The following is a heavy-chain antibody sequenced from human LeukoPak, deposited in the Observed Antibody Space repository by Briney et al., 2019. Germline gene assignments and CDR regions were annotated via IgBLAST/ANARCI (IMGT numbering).Heavy chain of an antibody. CDR3: ARGTYGDYFGSGYYYGMDV. V-gene: IGHV4-59*01. CDR2: IYYSGST. D-gene: IGHD4-17*01. Sequence: SETLSLTCTVSGGSISSYYWSWIRQPPGKGLEWIGYIYYSGSTNYNPSLKSRVNISVDTSKNQFSLKLSSVTAADTAVYYCARGTYGDYFGSGYYYGMDVWGQGTTVTVSS. CDR1: GGSISSYY. J-gene: IGHJ6*02.